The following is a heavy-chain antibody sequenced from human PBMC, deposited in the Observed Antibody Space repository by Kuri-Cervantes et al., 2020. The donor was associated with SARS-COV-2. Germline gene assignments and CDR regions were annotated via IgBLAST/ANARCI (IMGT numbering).Heavy chain of an antibody. J-gene: IGHJ4*02. D-gene: IGHD2-2*01. Sequence: GGSLRLSCAASGFTFSSYAMNWVRQAPGKELEWVSTITDNGDRSYYAGPVKGRFVISRDNSKNTLYLHMNSLRAEDTALYYCAKDGCKTSSCYVNSWGQGALVTVSS. V-gene: IGHV3-23*01. CDR2: ITDNGDRS. CDR3: AKDGCKTSSCYVNS. CDR1: GFTFSSYA.